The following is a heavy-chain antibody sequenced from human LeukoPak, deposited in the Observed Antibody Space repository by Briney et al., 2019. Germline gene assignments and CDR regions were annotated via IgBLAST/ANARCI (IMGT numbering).Heavy chain of an antibody. CDR3: ARDRCSSTSCLYYYYYMDI. V-gene: IGHV3-74*01. Sequence: GGSLRLSCAASGFTFSSYAMSWVRQAPGKGLGWVSRINTDGSRTSYADSVKGRFTISRDNAKNTLYLQMNSLRAEDTAVYYCARDRCSSTSCLYYYYYMDIWGKGTTVTVSS. CDR2: INTDGSRT. D-gene: IGHD2-2*01. CDR1: GFTFSSYA. J-gene: IGHJ6*03.